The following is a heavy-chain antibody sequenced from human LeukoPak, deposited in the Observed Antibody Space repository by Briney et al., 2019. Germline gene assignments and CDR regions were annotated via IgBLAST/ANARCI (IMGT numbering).Heavy chain of an antibody. CDR2: ISYDGYNK. J-gene: IGHJ4*02. Sequence: PGGSLRLSCAASGFTFSNHSMHWVRQAPGKGLEWVAVISYDGYNKYYADSVKGRFTISRDSSKNTLYLLMNSLRAEDTAVYYCARDRGPKFSMIRGLDFWGQGTLVTVSS. V-gene: IGHV3-30-3*01. CDR3: ARDRGPKFSMIRGLDF. CDR1: GFTFSNHS. D-gene: IGHD3-10*01.